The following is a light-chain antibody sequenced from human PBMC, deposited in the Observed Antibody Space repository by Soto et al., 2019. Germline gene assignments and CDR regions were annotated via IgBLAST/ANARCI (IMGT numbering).Light chain of an antibody. J-gene: IGKJ5*01. Sequence: DIQMTQSPSTLSASVGDRVTITCRASQSIRSWLAWYQQKPGKAPKLLIYATSTLQSGVASRFSGSGSGTDFTLTISSLQPEDVATYYCQQLNTYPITFAQGTRLEIK. CDR1: QSIRSW. CDR2: ATS. CDR3: QQLNTYPIT. V-gene: IGKV1-5*01.